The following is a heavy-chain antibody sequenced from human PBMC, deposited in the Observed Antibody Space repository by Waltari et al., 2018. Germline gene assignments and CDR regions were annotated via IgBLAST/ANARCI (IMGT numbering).Heavy chain of an antibody. V-gene: IGHV3-23*01. Sequence: EVHLLESGGGLVQPGGSLRLSCAASGFTFRRYAMNWVRQAPGKGLEWVSSISGRSERINYADSVKGRFTISRDNSKNTLNLQMDGLRDEDTAVYYCARDVDSNPEGTYWGQGTLVTVSS. CDR3: ARDVDSNPEGTY. D-gene: IGHD1-1*01. J-gene: IGHJ4*02. CDR2: ISGRSERI. CDR1: GFTFRRYA.